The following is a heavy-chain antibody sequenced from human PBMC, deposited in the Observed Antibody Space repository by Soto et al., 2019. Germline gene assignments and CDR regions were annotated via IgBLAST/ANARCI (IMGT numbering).Heavy chain of an antibody. D-gene: IGHD5-12*01. CDR1: GFTFSSQT. CDR2: ISSSGST. V-gene: IGHV3-23*01. Sequence: EVQLLESGGGLVQPGGSLRLSCAASGFTFSSQTMSWLRQAPGKGLEWVSVISSSGSTSYTDSVEGRFTISKDSSKNTLYLQLNSLRVEDTAVYYCAKGARDVDSWGQGTLVTVSS. CDR3: AKGARDVDS. J-gene: IGHJ4*02.